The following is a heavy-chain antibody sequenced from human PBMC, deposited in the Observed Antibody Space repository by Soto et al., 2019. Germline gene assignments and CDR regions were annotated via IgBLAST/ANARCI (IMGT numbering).Heavy chain of an antibody. D-gene: IGHD2-15*01. Sequence: QVQLVQSGAEVKKPGSSVKVSCKAPGGTFSSYAISWVRQAPGQGLEWMGGIIPIFGTAKDAQKFQGRVTMTADESTSTGYMELSSLRSEDTAVYYCARSQGGSSSLDIYYYYYYGMDVWGQGTTVTVSS. CDR2: IIPIFGTA. CDR1: GGTFSSYA. J-gene: IGHJ6*02. CDR3: ARSQGGSSSLDIYYYYYYGMDV. V-gene: IGHV1-69*01.